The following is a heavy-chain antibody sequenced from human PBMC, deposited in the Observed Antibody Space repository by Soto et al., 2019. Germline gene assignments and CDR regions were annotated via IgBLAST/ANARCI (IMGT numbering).Heavy chain of an antibody. D-gene: IGHD3-3*01. Sequence: PSETLSLTCTVSGDSISSGRYHWGWIRQPPGKGLEFIATIHYTGNTHYNPSLRSRVTIFVDTSKSQFSLRLSSVTAADMSVYYSASDNGFGVVTTVIDYWGQGTLVTVSS. V-gene: IGHV4-39*01. CDR2: IHYTGNT. CDR1: GDSISSGRYH. CDR3: ASDNGFGVVTTVIDY. J-gene: IGHJ4*02.